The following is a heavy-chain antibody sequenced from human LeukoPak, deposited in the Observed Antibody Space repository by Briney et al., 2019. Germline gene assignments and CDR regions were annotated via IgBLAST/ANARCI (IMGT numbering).Heavy chain of an antibody. CDR2: IKQDGSEK. CDR3: VRASPITMVRGFIPHAFDY. Sequence: PGGSLRLSCAASGFTFSNAWMSWVRQAPGKGLEWVANIKQDGSEKDYVDSVKGRFTISRDNAKNSVNLQMNSLRDEDTAVYYCVRASPITMVRGFIPHAFDYWGRGTLVTVSS. J-gene: IGHJ4*02. CDR1: GFTFSNAW. D-gene: IGHD3-10*01. V-gene: IGHV3-7*01.